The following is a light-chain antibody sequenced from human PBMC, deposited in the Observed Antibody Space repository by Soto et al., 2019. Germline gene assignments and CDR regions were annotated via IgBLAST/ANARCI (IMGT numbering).Light chain of an antibody. CDR2: AVS. J-gene: IGLJ1*01. CDR1: SSDVGGYNY. CDR3: SSYTSSSTLHV. V-gene: IGLV2-14*01. Sequence: QSALTQPASVSGSPGQSITISCTGTSSDVGGYNYVSWYQQHPGKAPKLMIYAVSNRPSGVSNRFSGSKSGNTASLTISGLQTEDEADYYCSSYTSSSTLHVFGTGTKVTVL.